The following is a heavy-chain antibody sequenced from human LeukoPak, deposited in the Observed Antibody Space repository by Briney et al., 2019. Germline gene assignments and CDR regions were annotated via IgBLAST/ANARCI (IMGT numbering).Heavy chain of an antibody. J-gene: IGHJ5*02. Sequence: TGGSLRLSCAASGFTFSSYSMNWVRQAPGKGLEWVSSISTSSSYIYYADSVKGRFTISRDNARNSLYLQMNTLRAEDTAVYSCARGADGVSSNSRGWFDPWGQGTLVTVSS. CDR2: ISTSSSYI. D-gene: IGHD2-15*01. CDR1: GFTFSSYS. CDR3: ARGADGVSSNSRGWFDP. V-gene: IGHV3-21*01.